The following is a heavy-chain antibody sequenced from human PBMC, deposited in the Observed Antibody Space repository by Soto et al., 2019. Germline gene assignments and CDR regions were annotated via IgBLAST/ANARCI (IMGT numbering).Heavy chain of an antibody. CDR2: VDSAGSGT. Sequence: VPLVESGGGSVQPGGSLRLSCVASGITFSGFWMHWVRQVPGKGLVWVARVDSAGSGTSYADSVKGRFTISRDKAKTTLSLQMDSLRVEVTAVYYCATVFEHWGQGIPVTVSS. CDR3: ATVFEH. V-gene: IGHV3-74*01. J-gene: IGHJ4*02. CDR1: GITFSGFW.